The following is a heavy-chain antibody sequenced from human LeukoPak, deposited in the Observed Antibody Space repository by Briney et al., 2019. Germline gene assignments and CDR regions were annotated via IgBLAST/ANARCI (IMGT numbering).Heavy chain of an antibody. J-gene: IGHJ4*02. CDR1: GGSISSYY. D-gene: IGHD5-12*01. CDR3: MRIYGGYDFY. CDR2: IYYSGST. V-gene: IGHV4-59*12. Sequence: SETLSLTCTVSGGSISSYYWSWIRQPPGKGLEWIGYIYYSGSTNYNPSLKSRGTISADTSKNYVSLRLSSVTAADTAVYYCMRIYGGYDFYWGQGSLVTVSS.